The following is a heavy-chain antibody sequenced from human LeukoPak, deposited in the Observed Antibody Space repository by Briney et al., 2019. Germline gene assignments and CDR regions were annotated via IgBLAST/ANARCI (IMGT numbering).Heavy chain of an antibody. CDR1: GGSISSSSYY. V-gene: IGHV4-39*01. D-gene: IGHD3-22*01. CDR2: IYYSGST. J-gene: IGHJ4*02. Sequence: SETLSLTCTVSGGSISSSSYYWGWIRQPPGKGLEWIGSIYYSGSTYYNPSLKSRVTISVDTSKNQFSLKLSSVTAADTAVYYCARQAYDSSGYYWSYFDYWGQGTLVTVSS. CDR3: ARQAYDSSGYYWSYFDY.